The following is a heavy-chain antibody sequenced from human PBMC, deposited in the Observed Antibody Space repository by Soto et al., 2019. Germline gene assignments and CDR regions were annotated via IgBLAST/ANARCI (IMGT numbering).Heavy chain of an antibody. CDR3: ARVVVAAPGDY. CDR2: IYWDDDK. V-gene: IGHV2-5*02. J-gene: IGHJ4*02. Sequence: QITLKESGPPLVKPTQTLTLTCTFSGFSLSTSGGGVGWIRQPPGKALEWLALIYWDDDKRYSPSLKSRLTITKDTSKNQVVLTMTNMDPVDTATYYCARVVVAAPGDYWGQGTLVTVSS. D-gene: IGHD2-15*01. CDR1: GFSLSTSGGG.